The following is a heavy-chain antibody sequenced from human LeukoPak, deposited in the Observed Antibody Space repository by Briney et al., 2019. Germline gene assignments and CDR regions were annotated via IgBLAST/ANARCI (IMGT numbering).Heavy chain of an antibody. CDR1: GFTFSGYA. CDR3: AQDRGFGVFFQYYFHY. D-gene: IGHD3-10*01. V-gene: IGHV3-30*18. J-gene: IGHJ4*02. Sequence: GGSLRLSCAASGFTFSGYAMHWVRQAPGKGLEWVAVISYDGSNKYYADSVKGRFTISRDNSKNTLYLQMNSLRAEDTAVYYCAQDRGFGVFFQYYFHYWGQGTLVTVSS. CDR2: ISYDGSNK.